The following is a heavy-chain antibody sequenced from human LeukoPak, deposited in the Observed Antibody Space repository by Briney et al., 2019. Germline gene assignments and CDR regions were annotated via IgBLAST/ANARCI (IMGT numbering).Heavy chain of an antibody. V-gene: IGHV1-69*04. Sequence: GASVKLSCKASGGTFCSSAISWVRQAPGQGLEWMGRIITILGVANYAQKFQGRGAITAAKSTRTAYIELSSLRSEDPTVHSCAKVGVYSGYDPIRNPGGDYYYYGMDVWGQGTTVTVSS. CDR1: GGTFCSSA. CDR2: IITILGVA. CDR3: AKVGVYSGYDPIRNPGGDYYYYGMDV. J-gene: IGHJ6*02. D-gene: IGHD5-12*01.